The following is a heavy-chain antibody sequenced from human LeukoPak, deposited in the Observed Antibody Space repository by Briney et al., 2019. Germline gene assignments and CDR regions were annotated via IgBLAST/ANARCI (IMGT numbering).Heavy chain of an antibody. CDR3: AREGLHYYDSSGYYGVSYYYYYMDV. J-gene: IGHJ6*03. CDR1: GYTFTSYG. Sequence: ASVKVSCKASGYTFTSYGISWVRQAPGQGLEWMGWISAYNGNTNYAQKLQGRVTMTTDTSTSTAYMELRSLRSDDTAVYYCAREGLHYYDSSGYYGVSYYYYYMDVWGKGTTVTISS. D-gene: IGHD3-22*01. CDR2: ISAYNGNT. V-gene: IGHV1-18*01.